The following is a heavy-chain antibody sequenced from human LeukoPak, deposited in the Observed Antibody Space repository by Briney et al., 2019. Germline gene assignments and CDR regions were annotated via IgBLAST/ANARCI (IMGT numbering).Heavy chain of an antibody. CDR2: IKPDGSGE. V-gene: IGHV3-7*04. D-gene: IGHD6-19*01. CDR1: GFILSGYW. J-gene: IGHJ4*02. Sequence: AGSLRLSCAASGFILSGYWMSWVRQAPGKGLEWVANIKPDGSGEYYVDSVKGRFTISRDNARSSLYLQMDSLRADDTAVYYCARGRYNTGWYPDYFDYWGQGTLVAVSS. CDR3: ARGRYNTGWYPDYFDY.